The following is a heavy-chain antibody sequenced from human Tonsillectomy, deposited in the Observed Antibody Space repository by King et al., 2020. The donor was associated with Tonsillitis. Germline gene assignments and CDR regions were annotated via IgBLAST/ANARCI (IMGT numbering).Heavy chain of an antibody. D-gene: IGHD4-17*01. V-gene: IGHV3-30-3*01. Sequence: QVQLVESGGGVVQPGRSLRLSCAASGFTFSSYAMHWVRQAPGKGREGVADISFDGSNKYYADSVKGRFTISRDNSKNTLYPQMNSLRAEDTAMFYCARRDGALDYYYYGMDVWGQGTTVTVS. J-gene: IGHJ6*02. CDR2: ISFDGSNK. CDR1: GFTFSSYA. CDR3: ARRDGALDYYYYGMDV.